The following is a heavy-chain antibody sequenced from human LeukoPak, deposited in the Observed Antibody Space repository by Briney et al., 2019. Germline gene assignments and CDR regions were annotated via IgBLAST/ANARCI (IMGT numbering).Heavy chain of an antibody. D-gene: IGHD4-17*01. CDR1: GFTFSSHW. CDR3: ARESTKYGAYVSGFDF. CDR2: IMQEGSEK. J-gene: IGHJ3*01. Sequence: GGSLRLSCIASGFTFSSHWMNWVRHAPGKGLEWVANIMQEGSEKYYVDSVKGRFIISRDNAKNSLYLQMNSLRAEDTAVYYCARESTKYGAYVSGFDFWGQGTMVTVSS. V-gene: IGHV3-7*01.